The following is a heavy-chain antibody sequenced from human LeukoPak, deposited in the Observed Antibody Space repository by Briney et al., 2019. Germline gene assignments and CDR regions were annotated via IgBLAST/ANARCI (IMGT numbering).Heavy chain of an antibody. CDR1: GYTFATYH. CDR3: ARRYFLSGNYYTDY. D-gene: IGHD3-10*01. Sequence: ASVKVSCKAFGYTFATYHVHWVRQAPGQGLEWMGWINPNSGGTNYAQNFQGRVTMTRDTSITTAYMELSRLRSDDTAVYYCARRYFLSGNYYTDYWGQGTLVTVSS. V-gene: IGHV1-2*02. CDR2: INPNSGGT. J-gene: IGHJ4*02.